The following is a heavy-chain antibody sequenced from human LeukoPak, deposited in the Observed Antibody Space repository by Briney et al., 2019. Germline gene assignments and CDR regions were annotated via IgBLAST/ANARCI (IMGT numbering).Heavy chain of an antibody. D-gene: IGHD6-25*01. CDR3: ARHYLGDVGPAGHFGY. V-gene: IGHV4-39*01. J-gene: IGHJ4*02. CDR2: MYYSARS. CDR1: GASISSSNYY. Sequence: SETLSLTCTVSGASISSSNYYWGWIRQSPGRGLEWIGSMYYSARSHYNPSLKSRVTISVDTSKNEFSLKLSSVSAADTAVYYCARHYLGDVGPAGHFGYWGQGTLVTVSS.